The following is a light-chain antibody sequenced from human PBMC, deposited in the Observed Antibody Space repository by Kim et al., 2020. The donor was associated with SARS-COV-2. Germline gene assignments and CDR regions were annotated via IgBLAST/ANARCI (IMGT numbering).Light chain of an antibody. Sequence: APGKTATIPCGGNDIGGQNGHWYQQRPGQAPVLVMSYDTDRPSGIPERFSGSNSGNTATLTISRVEAGDEADYYCQVWDIRSDHLVFGGGTQLTVL. V-gene: IGLV3-21*01. CDR1: DIGGQN. CDR2: YDT. CDR3: QVWDIRSDHLV. J-gene: IGLJ3*02.